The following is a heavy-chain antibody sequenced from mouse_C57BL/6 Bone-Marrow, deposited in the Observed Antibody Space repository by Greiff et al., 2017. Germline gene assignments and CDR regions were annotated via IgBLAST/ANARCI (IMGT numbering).Heavy chain of an antibody. J-gene: IGHJ4*01. CDR2: IWWDDDK. D-gene: IGHD4-1*01. CDR1: GFSLSSSGMG. CDR3: GRTRWDVDYAMDY. Sequence: QVTLKVSGPGILQPSQTLSLTCSFSGFSLSSSGMGVGWIRQPSGKGLEWLSHIWWDDDKRYNPALKSRLPISKDTSSNQVFLTIARVDTADTVTYCGGRTRWDVDYAMDYWGQGTTVAVSS. V-gene: IGHV8-8*01.